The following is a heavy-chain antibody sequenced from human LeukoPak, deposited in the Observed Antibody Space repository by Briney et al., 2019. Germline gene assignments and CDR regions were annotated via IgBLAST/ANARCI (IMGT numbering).Heavy chain of an antibody. Sequence: PSETLSLTCSVSSSSINNFYWTWIRQPPGKGPEWIGYIYHNGSTNYSPSLKSRVTISLDTSKNQFSLKLSSVTAADTAVYSCARGHRVGLTSRWFDPWGQGILVTVSS. V-gene: IGHV4-59*01. CDR2: IYHNGST. J-gene: IGHJ5*02. D-gene: IGHD1-26*01. CDR1: SSSINNFY. CDR3: ARGHRVGLTSRWFDP.